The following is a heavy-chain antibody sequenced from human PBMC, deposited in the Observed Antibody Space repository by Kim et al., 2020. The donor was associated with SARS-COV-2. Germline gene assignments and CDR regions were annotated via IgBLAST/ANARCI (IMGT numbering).Heavy chain of an antibody. J-gene: IGHJ4*02. Sequence: GGSLRLSCVVSGFTFSRHWMTWVRQAPGKGLEWVATLTENGSEQFYVDSVKGRFTISRDNAKNSLYLQMSSLRAEDTALYYCVTNGWDLFDKWGQGTL. CDR2: LTENGSEQ. D-gene: IGHD1-26*01. V-gene: IGHV3-7*01. CDR1: GFTFSRHW. CDR3: VTNGWDLFDK.